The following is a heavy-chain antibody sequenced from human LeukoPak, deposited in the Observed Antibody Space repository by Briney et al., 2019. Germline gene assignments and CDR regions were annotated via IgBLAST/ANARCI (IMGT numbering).Heavy chain of an antibody. CDR3: ARPLMGGGNSPFDS. V-gene: IGHV3-7*05. CDR2: IRRDGSQK. Sequence: GGSLRLSCAASGFSFSSDWMSWVRQAPGKGLEWVANIRRDGSQKYYVDSVKDRFTISRDNADNSLYLHMNSLRAEDTAVYYCARPLMGGGNSPFDSWGQGTLVTVSS. J-gene: IGHJ4*02. CDR1: GFSFSSDW. D-gene: IGHD4-23*01.